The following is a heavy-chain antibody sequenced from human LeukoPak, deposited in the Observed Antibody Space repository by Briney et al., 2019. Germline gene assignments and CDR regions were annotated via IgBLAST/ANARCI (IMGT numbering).Heavy chain of an antibody. CDR3: ARSGGGQYRSGWYGGYFDY. J-gene: IGHJ4*02. V-gene: IGHV1-69*01. CDR2: IIPIFGTA. Sequence: SVKVSCKASGGTFSSYAISWVRQAPGQGLEWMGGIIPIFGTANYAQKFQGRVTITADESTSTAYMELSSLRSEDTAVYYCARSGGGQYRSGWYGGYFDYWGQGTLVTVSS. CDR1: GGTFSSYA. D-gene: IGHD6-19*01.